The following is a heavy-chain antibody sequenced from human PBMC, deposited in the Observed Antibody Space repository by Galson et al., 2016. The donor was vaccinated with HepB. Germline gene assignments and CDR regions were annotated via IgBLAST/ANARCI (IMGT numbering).Heavy chain of an antibody. CDR1: GFTFSLSS. CDR2: ISSTSSNI. J-gene: IGHJ4*02. Sequence: SLRLSCAGSGFTFSLSSMNWVRQAPGKGPEWVASISSTSSNINYADSVRGRFTISRDNAKNSLFLQMDSLKDEDTAIYYCARDPTMATVGAYYFDYWGQGTLVTVSS. D-gene: IGHD4-23*01. V-gene: IGHV3-21*01. CDR3: ARDPTMATVGAYYFDY.